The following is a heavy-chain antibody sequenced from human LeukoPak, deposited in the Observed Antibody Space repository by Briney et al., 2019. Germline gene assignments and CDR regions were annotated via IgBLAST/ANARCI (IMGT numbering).Heavy chain of an antibody. J-gene: IGHJ2*01. Sequence: SETLSLTCTVSGGSISSYYWSWIRQPPGKGLEWIGYIYYSGSTNYNPSLKSRVTISADTSKNQFSLKLSSVTAADTAVYYCARRRGYSYDNWYFDLWGRGTLVTVSS. CDR2: IYYSGST. CDR3: ARRRGYSYDNWYFDL. V-gene: IGHV4-59*08. D-gene: IGHD5-18*01. CDR1: GGSISSYY.